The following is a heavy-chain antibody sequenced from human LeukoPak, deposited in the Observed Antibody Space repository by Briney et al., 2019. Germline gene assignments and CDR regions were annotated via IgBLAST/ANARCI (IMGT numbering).Heavy chain of an antibody. CDR1: GGTFSSYA. V-gene: IGHV1-69*13. CDR3: ARYRIAAAEDDAFDI. Sequence: SVKVSCKASGGTFSSYAISWVRQAPGQGLEWMGGIIPIFGTANYAQKFQGRVTITADESTSTAYMELSSLRSEDTAVYYCARYRIAAAEDDAFDIWGQGTMVTVSS. D-gene: IGHD6-13*01. J-gene: IGHJ3*02. CDR2: IIPIFGTA.